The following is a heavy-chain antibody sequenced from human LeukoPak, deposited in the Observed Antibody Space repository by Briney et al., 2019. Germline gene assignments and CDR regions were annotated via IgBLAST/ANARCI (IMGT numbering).Heavy chain of an antibody. V-gene: IGHV3-20*04. CDR1: GFTFDDYG. Sequence: PGRSLRLSCAASGFTFDDYGMSWVRQAPGKGLEWVSGINWNGGSTGYADSVKGRFTISRDNAKNSLYLQMNSLRAEDTALYYCARVGDMEEGVCYYFDYWGQGTLVTVSS. CDR2: INWNGGST. J-gene: IGHJ4*02. CDR3: ARVGDMEEGVCYYFDY. D-gene: IGHD2-15*01.